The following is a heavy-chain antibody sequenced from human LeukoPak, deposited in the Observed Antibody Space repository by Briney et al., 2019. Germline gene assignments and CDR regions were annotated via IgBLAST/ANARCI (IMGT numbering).Heavy chain of an antibody. D-gene: IGHD2-15*01. CDR2: IRSKANNYAS. Sequence: GGSLRLSCVASGFTFSGSAIHWVRQASGKGLEWVGRIRSKANNYASAYAASVEGRVTISRDDSRNTAFLQIHALKTEDSAVYYCSASLKTYCSGRKCHPDYYYYGMDVWGQGTTVTVSS. V-gene: IGHV3-73*01. CDR3: SASLKTYCSGRKCHPDYYYYGMDV. J-gene: IGHJ6*01. CDR1: GFTFSGSA.